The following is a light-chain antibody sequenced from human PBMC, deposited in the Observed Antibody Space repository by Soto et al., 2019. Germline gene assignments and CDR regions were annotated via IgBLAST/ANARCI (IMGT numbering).Light chain of an antibody. CDR2: DAS. CDR1: QDISNH. V-gene: IGKV1-33*01. CDR3: HQYGSSPYT. Sequence: DIQMTQSPSSLSASVGDRVTITCQASQDISNHLSWYQQKPGKAPKLLIYDASNLETGVPSGFSGSGSGTDFTLTINRLELEDFAVYYCHQYGSSPYTFGQGTKLEI. J-gene: IGKJ2*01.